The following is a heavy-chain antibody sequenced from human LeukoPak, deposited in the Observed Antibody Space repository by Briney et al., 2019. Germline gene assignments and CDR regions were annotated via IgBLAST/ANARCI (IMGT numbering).Heavy chain of an antibody. CDR3: ARIPTDTAMDY. CDR2: INHRGST. CDR1: GGSFSGYY. J-gene: IGHJ4*02. V-gene: IGHV4-34*01. Sequence: SETLSLTCAVYGGSFSGYYWSWIRQPPGKGLEWIGEINHRGSTNYNPSLKSRVTISVDTSKNQFSLKLSSVTAADTAVYYCARIPTDTAMDYWGQGTLVTVSS. D-gene: IGHD5-18*01.